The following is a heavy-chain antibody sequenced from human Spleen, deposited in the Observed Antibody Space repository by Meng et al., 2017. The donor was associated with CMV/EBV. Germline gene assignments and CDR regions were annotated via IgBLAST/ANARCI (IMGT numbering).Heavy chain of an antibody. CDR3: ARDSAKIVIVAAATPDAFDI. CDR1: GYTYSSYG. Sequence: ASVKVSCKASGYTYSSYGISWVRQAPGQGLEWMGWINNYNGETNYAQNLQGRVSMTTDTSTDTAYMELRSLRSDDTAVYYCARDSAKIVIVAAATPDAFDIWGLGTTVTVSS. D-gene: IGHD2-2*01. V-gene: IGHV1-18*01. J-gene: IGHJ3*02. CDR2: INNYNGET.